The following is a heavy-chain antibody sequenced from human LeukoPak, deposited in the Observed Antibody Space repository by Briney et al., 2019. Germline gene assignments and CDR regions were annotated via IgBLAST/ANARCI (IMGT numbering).Heavy chain of an antibody. V-gene: IGHV4-39*07. CDR1: GGSIGSSSYY. Sequence: SETLSLTCTVSGGSIGSSSYYWGWIRQPPGKGLEWIGSIYYSGSTYYNPSLKSRVTISVDTSKNQFSLKLSSVTAADTAVYYCARVGDGYNQGGYWGQGTLVTVSS. J-gene: IGHJ4*02. CDR3: ARVGDGYNQGGY. CDR2: IYYSGST. D-gene: IGHD5-24*01.